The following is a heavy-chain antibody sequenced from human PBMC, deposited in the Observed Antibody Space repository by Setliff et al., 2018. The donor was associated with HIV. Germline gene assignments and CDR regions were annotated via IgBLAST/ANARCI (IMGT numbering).Heavy chain of an antibody. V-gene: IGHV3-23*01. J-gene: IGHJ5*02. CDR3: AKAGAVIIDQRLDP. CDR2: ISASATSV. Sequence: GGSLRLSCAASGFTFSSFAMTWVRQAPRKGLEWVSSISASATSVYNADSVKGRFTISRDNYKNILYVQMNSLRVEDTAVYYCAKAGAVIIDQRLDPWGQGTLVTVSS. CDR1: GFTFSSFA. D-gene: IGHD1-26*01.